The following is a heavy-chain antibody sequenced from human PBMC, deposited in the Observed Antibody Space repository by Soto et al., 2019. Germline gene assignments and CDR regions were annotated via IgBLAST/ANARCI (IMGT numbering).Heavy chain of an antibody. CDR3: ARSLSSGWVEVAWFDP. CDR2: INPNSGGT. J-gene: IGHJ5*02. Sequence: ASVKVSCKASGYTFTGYYMHWVRQAPGQGLEWMGWINPNSGGTNYAQKFQGWVTMTRDTSISTAYMELSRLRSDDTAVYYCARSLSSGWVEVAWFDPWGQGTLVTVSS. D-gene: IGHD6-19*01. V-gene: IGHV1-2*04. CDR1: GYTFTGYY.